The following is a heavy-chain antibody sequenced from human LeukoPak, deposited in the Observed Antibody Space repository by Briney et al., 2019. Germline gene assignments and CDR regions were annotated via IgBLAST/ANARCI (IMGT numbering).Heavy chain of an antibody. D-gene: IGHD6-6*01. CDR3: AREGYSSSPSTGNNFDY. Sequence: SETLSLTCAVYGGSFSGYYWSWIRQPPGKGLEWSGEINHSGSTNYNPSLKSRVTISVDTSKNQFSLKLSSVTAADTAVYYCAREGYSSSPSTGNNFDYWGQGTLVTVSS. CDR1: GGSFSGYY. J-gene: IGHJ4*02. V-gene: IGHV4-34*01. CDR2: INHSGST.